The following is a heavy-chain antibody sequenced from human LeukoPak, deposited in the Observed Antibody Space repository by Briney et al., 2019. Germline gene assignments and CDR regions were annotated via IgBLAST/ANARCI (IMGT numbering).Heavy chain of an antibody. CDR3: AKDSLYSSGWYYIDY. V-gene: IGHV3-23*01. J-gene: IGHJ4*02. CDR2: ISGSGGST. D-gene: IGHD6-19*01. CDR1: GFTFSSYA. Sequence: GGSLRLSCAASGFTFSSYAMSWVRQAPGKGLEWVSAISGSGGSTYYADSVKGRFTISRDNSKNTLYLQMNSLRAEDTAVYYCAKDSLYSSGWYYIDYWGQGTLVTVSS.